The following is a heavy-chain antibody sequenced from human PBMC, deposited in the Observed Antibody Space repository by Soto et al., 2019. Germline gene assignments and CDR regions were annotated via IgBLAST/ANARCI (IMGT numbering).Heavy chain of an antibody. CDR2: ISYDGSTK. Sequence: QVQLVESGGGVVQPGRSLRLSCAASGFTFSSYGMHWVRQAPGKGLEWVAVISYDGSTKYYADSVKGRFTISRDNSKNTLYLQMNSLRAEDTAVYYCAKVRTSYYDFWSGYLAYYYYGMDVWGQGTTVTVSS. CDR1: GFTFSSYG. CDR3: AKVRTSYYDFWSGYLAYYYYGMDV. V-gene: IGHV3-30*18. J-gene: IGHJ6*02. D-gene: IGHD3-3*01.